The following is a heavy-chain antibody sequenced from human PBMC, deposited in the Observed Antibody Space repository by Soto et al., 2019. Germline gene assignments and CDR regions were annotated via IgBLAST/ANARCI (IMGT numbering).Heavy chain of an antibody. CDR1: GGSISSNGYS. J-gene: IGHJ6*02. CDR2: MHHSGST. D-gene: IGHD3-22*01. CDR3: ARRLYYDSSGFEGGGMDV. Sequence: SETLSLTCAVSGGSISSNGYSWSWIRQSPGKGLEWIGHMHHSGSTYYNPSLKSRVTISVDRSENQFSLKLSSVTAADTAVYYCARRLYYDSSGFEGGGMDVWGQGTTVTSP. V-gene: IGHV4-30-2*06.